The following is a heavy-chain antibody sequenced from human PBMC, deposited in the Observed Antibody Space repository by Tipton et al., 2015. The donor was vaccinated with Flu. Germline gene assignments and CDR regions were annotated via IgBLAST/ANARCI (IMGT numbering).Heavy chain of an antibody. CDR1: GFTFSDYY. J-gene: IGHJ6*02. D-gene: IGHD3-22*01. CDR3: ARDVYYDSSGYYYYGMDV. CDR2: ISSSGSTI. Sequence: CAASGFTFSDYYMSWIRQAPGKGLEWVSYISSSGSTIYYADSVKGRFTISRDNAKNSLYLQMNSLRAEDTAVYYCARDVYYDSSGYYYYGMDVWGQGTTVTVSS. V-gene: IGHV3-11*01.